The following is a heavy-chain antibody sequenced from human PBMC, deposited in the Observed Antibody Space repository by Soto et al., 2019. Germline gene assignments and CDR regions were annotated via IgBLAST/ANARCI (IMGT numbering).Heavy chain of an antibody. CDR1: EFSFSNYW. V-gene: IGHV3-74*02. Sequence: EVQLVESGGGLVQPGGSLRLSCAASEFSFSNYWMHWVRQVPGKGLVWVSVINSDGSSTRNADSVKGRFTISRDNAKNTLYLQMNSLRAEDTAVYYCARGGGYCSSTSCPYVVDYWGQGTRVTVSS. D-gene: IGHD2-2*01. CDR2: INSDGSST. J-gene: IGHJ4*02. CDR3: ARGGGYCSSTSCPYVVDY.